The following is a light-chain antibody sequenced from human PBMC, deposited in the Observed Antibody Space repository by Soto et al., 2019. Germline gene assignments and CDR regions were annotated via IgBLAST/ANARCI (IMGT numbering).Light chain of an antibody. CDR1: QSVSSN. Sequence: EIVMTQSPATLSVSPGERATLSCRASQSVSSNLAWYQQKPGQAPRLLIYGASTRATGIPARFSGSGSGTDFTLKISRVEAEDVGVYSCIQFSHFPRTFGQGTKVEIK. CDR2: GAS. CDR3: IQFSHFPRT. V-gene: IGKV3-15*01. J-gene: IGKJ1*01.